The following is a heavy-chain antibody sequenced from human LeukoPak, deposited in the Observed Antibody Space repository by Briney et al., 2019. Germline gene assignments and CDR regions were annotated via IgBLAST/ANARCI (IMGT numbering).Heavy chain of an antibody. CDR3: ARDREVGYCSGTACYTPSYYYYYMDV. V-gene: IGHV1-2*02. J-gene: IGHJ6*03. D-gene: IGHD2-15*01. CDR2: INPNSGGT. Sequence: ASVKVSSMVSGYTLTELSIHWVRQAPGQGLEWMGWINPNSGGTNYAQSFQGRVTMTRDTSINTAYMELSGLRFDDTAVYYCARDREVGYCSGTACYTPSYYYYYMDVWGKGTTVTVSS. CDR1: GYTLTELS.